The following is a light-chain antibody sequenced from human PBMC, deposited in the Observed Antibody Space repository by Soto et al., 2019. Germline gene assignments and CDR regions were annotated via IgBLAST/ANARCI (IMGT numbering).Light chain of an antibody. V-gene: IGKV1D-12*01. CDR2: ASS. J-gene: IGKJ4*01. Sequence: DIQMTQSPSSVSASVGDTVTITCRASKGIYSRLAWYQQKPGKAPELLIYASSTLQNGVPSRFSGSGFGTDFTLSISSLQPEDSASYFCQQTDDFPLTFGGGTKVEI. CDR3: QQTDDFPLT. CDR1: KGIYSR.